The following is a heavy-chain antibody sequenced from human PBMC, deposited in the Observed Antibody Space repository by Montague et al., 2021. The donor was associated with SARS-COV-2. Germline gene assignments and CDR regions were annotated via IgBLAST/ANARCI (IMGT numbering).Heavy chain of an antibody. CDR2: SSGSDGGT. CDR1: GFTFSNSA. D-gene: IGHD3-10*01. V-gene: IGHV3-23*01. Sequence: SLRLSCAASGFTFSNSAMNWVRQAPGKGLEWVSGSSGSDGGTHYADSVKGRSTISRDSSKNVLYLQMNSLRAEDTALYYCAKDSYYYGLGYGMDVWGQGTTVIVAS. J-gene: IGHJ6*02. CDR3: AKDSYYYGLGYGMDV.